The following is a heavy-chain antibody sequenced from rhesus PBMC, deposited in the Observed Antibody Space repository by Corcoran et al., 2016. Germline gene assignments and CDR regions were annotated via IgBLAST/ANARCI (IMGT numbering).Heavy chain of an antibody. J-gene: IGHJ4*01. D-gene: IGHD6-13*01. Sequence: DVQLVESGGGLVKPGGSLRLSCVASGFTFSSYEMHWVRQAPGKGLEWVSVISESGGTIYYADSVKGRFTISRDNAKNARFLQMNSLRAEDTAVYYCTRGAAAGRWIYYFDYWGQGVLVTVSS. CDR3: TRGAAAGRWIYYFDY. CDR2: ISESGGTI. CDR1: GFTFSSYE. V-gene: IGHV3-100*02.